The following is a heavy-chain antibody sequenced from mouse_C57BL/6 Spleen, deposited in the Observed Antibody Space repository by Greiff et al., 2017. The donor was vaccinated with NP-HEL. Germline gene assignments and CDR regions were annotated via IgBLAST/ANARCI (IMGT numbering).Heavy chain of an antibody. CDR2: IYPRSGNT. D-gene: IGHD1-1*01. Sequence: QVQLKESGAELARPGASVKLSCKASGYTFTSYGISWVKQRTGQGLEWIGEIYPRSGNTYYNEKFKGKATLTADKSSSTAYMELRSLTSEDSAVYFCARMATVVSADFDVWGTGTTVTVSS. CDR3: ARMATVVSADFDV. V-gene: IGHV1-81*01. J-gene: IGHJ1*03. CDR1: GYTFTSYG.